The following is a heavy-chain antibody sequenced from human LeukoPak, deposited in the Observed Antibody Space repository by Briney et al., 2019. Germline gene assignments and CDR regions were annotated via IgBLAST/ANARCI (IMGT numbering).Heavy chain of an antibody. CDR3: ARGISYCSSTSCYRDYYYYMDV. J-gene: IGHJ6*03. V-gene: IGHV1-2*02. D-gene: IGHD2-2*01. Sequence: AAVKVSCKASGYTFTGYYIHWVRQAPGQGLEWMGWINPNSGGTNYAQKFQGRVTMTRDTSISTAYMELSRLRSDDTAVYYCARGISYCSSTSCYRDYYYYMDVWGKGTTVTVSS. CDR2: INPNSGGT. CDR1: GYTFTGYY.